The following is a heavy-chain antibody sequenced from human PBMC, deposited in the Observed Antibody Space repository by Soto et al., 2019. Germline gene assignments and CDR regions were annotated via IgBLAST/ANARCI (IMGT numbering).Heavy chain of an antibody. CDR2: IDPSDSYT. Sequence: GESLKISCKGSGYSFTSYWISWVRQMPGKGLEWMGRIDPSDSYTNYSPSFQGHVTISADKSISTAYLQWSSLKASDTAMYYCARYIEEEKYYYDSNGPDYWGQGTLVTVS. D-gene: IGHD3-22*01. CDR1: GYSFTSYW. J-gene: IGHJ4*02. CDR3: ARYIEEEKYYYDSNGPDY. V-gene: IGHV5-10-1*01.